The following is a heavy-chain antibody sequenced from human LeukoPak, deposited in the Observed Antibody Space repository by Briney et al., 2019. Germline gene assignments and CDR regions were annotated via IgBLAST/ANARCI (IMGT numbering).Heavy chain of an antibody. Sequence: PGGSLRLSCAAPGFTFSSYAMHWVRQAPGKGLEWVAVISYDGSNKYYADSVKGRFTISRDNSKNTLYLQMNSLRAEDTAVYYCARALNDYSNPIDYWGQGTLVTVSS. CDR3: ARALNDYSNPIDY. CDR1: GFTFSSYA. CDR2: ISYDGSNK. V-gene: IGHV3-30-3*01. J-gene: IGHJ4*02. D-gene: IGHD4-11*01.